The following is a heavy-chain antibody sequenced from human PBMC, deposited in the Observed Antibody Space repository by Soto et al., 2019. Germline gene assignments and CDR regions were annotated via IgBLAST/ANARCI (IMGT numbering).Heavy chain of an antibody. CDR2: ISAYNGNT. Sequence: QVQLVQSGADVKKTGASVKVSCKASGYTFTNYNINWVRQAPGQGLEWMGWISAYNGNTYYAQKFQDRVTMTTDTSTGTVYMELRSLRSDDTALYYCARQLAPAFDYWGQGTLVTVSS. J-gene: IGHJ4*02. V-gene: IGHV1-18*01. CDR1: GYTFTNYN. CDR3: ARQLAPAFDY. D-gene: IGHD2-2*01.